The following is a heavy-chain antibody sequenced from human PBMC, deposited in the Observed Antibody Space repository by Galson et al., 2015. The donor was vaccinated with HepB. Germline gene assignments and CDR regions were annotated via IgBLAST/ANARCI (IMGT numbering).Heavy chain of an antibody. CDR3: ASEYYGDSLPLDI. CDR2: IWYDGSNK. CDR1: GFTFSSYG. J-gene: IGHJ2*01. V-gene: IGHV3-33*08. D-gene: IGHD4-17*01. Sequence: SLRLSCAASGFTFSSYGMHWVRQAPGKGLEWVGIIWYDGSNKYYADSVKGRFTISRDNSKNTLYLQMNSLRVEDTAVYYCASEYYGDSLPLDIWGRGTLVTVSS.